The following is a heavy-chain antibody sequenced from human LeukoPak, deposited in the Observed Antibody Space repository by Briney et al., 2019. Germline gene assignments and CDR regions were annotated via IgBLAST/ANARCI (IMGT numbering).Heavy chain of an antibody. V-gene: IGHV1-8*01. CDR2: MNPNSGNT. CDR3: ARDSYYYGSGMD. CDR1: GYTFTSYD. J-gene: IGHJ4*02. Sequence: ASVKVSCKASGYTFTSYDINWVRQATGQGLEWMGWMNPNSGNTGYAQKFQGRVTMTRNTSISTAYMELSSLRSEDTAVYYCARDSYYYGSGMDWGQGTLVTVSS. D-gene: IGHD3-10*01.